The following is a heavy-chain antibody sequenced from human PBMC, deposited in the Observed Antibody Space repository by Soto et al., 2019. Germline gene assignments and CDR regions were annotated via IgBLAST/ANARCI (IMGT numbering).Heavy chain of an antibody. CDR2: IYYSGST. Sequence: QLQLQESGPGLVKPSETLSLTCTVSGGSISSSSYYWGWIRQPPGKGLEWIGSIYYSGSTYYNPSLKRRVTISVDTSKNQFSRKLSSVTAADTAVYYCARHGRRWLQKIDYWGQGTLVTVSS. D-gene: IGHD5-12*01. V-gene: IGHV4-39*01. J-gene: IGHJ4*02. CDR3: ARHGRRWLQKIDY. CDR1: GGSISSSSYY.